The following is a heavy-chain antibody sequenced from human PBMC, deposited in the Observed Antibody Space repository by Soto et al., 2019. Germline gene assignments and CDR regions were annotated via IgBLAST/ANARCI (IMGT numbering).Heavy chain of an antibody. CDR1: GGSFSGYY. V-gene: IGHV4-34*01. CDR3: ARGGEIVVVVSTTGRYFDY. D-gene: IGHD2-15*01. Sequence: QVQLQQWGAGLLKPSETLSLTCAVYGGSFSGYYWTWIRQPPGKGLEWIGEINHSGSTNYNPSLKSRVTISVDTSNNQFSLKLSSVPAADTAVYYCARGGEIVVVVSTTGRYFDYWGQGTLVTVSS. J-gene: IGHJ4*02. CDR2: INHSGST.